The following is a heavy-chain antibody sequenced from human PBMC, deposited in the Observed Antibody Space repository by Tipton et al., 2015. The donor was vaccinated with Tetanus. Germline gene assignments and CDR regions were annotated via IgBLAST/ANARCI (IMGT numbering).Heavy chain of an antibody. CDR1: GDSLNSGHY. Sequence: TLSLTCAVSGDSLNSGHYWTWIRQAAGKGLEWIGRVYSTGTTDYSPSLKSRVTISLDTPKRHFSLKLSSVTAADTAVYYCARHTNFWSGYYIVYWGQGTLVTVSS. D-gene: IGHD3-3*01. V-gene: IGHV4-61*02. CDR3: ARHTNFWSGYYIVY. J-gene: IGHJ4*02. CDR2: VYSTGTT.